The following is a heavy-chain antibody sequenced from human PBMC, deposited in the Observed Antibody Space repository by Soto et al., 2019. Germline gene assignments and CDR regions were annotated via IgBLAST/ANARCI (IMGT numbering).Heavy chain of an antibody. CDR1: GFTFSSYG. J-gene: IGHJ4*02. CDR2: ISYDGSNK. D-gene: IGHD3-10*01. CDR3: AKASDYYGSGSYLESYFDY. Sequence: GGSLILSCAASGFTFSSYGMHWVRQAPGKGLEWVAVISYDGSNKYYADSVKGRFTISRDNSKNTLYLQMNSLRAEDTAVYYCAKASDYYGSGSYLESYFDYWGQGTLVTVSS. V-gene: IGHV3-30*18.